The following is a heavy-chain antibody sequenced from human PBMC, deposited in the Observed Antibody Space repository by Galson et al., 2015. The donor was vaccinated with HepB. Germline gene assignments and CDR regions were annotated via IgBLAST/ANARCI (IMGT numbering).Heavy chain of an antibody. CDR3: ARDPDTEDFGWFDP. CDR2: IIPIFGTA. J-gene: IGHJ5*02. D-gene: IGHD3-3*01. CDR1: GGTFSSYA. V-gene: IGHV1-69*13. Sequence: SVKVSCKASGGTFSSYAVSWVRQAPGQGPEWMGGIIPIFGTANYAQKFQGRVTITADESMSTAYMELSSLRSEDTAVYYCARDPDTEDFGWFDPWGQGTLVTVSS.